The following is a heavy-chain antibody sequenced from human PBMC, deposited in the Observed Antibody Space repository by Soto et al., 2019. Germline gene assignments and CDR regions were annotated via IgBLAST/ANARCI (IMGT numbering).Heavy chain of an antibody. CDR1: GYSISVYY. CDR3: ATDDYGVFPY. D-gene: IGHD3-10*01. Sequence: ASVKVSCEAAGYSISVYYIHCVRQPPGQGLEWMGWIDPKNGGTVSAQKFQGRLTMTRDTSISTDYMDLSRLTSDETALYYCATDDYGVFPYWGRGSRVTVCS. CDR2: IDPKNGGT. J-gene: IGHJ4*02. V-gene: IGHV1-2*02.